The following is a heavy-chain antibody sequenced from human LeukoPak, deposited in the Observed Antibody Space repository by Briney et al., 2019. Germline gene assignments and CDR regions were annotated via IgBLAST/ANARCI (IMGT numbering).Heavy chain of an antibody. CDR2: ISWNSGSI. CDR3: AKGVPATAIGAFDI. V-gene: IGHV3-9*03. J-gene: IGHJ3*02. D-gene: IGHD2-2*01. Sequence: GGSLRLSCAASGFTFDDYAMHWVRQAPGKGLEWVSGISWNSGSIGYADSVKGRFTISRDNAKNSLYLQMNSLRAEDMALYYCAKGVPATAIGAFDIWGQGTMVTVSS. CDR1: GFTFDDYA.